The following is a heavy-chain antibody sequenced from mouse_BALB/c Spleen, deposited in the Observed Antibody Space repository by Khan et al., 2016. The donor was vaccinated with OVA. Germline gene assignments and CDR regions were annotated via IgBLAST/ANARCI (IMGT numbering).Heavy chain of an antibody. Sequence: QVQLKESGAVLARPGASVKMSCKASGYTFTSYTIHWIKLRPGQGLEWIGFINPSNGYTNYNQKFKDKATLTADKSSTTVYMQLSSLTSDDSAVYNCVRDGAYHRNDGWFTYWGQGTLVTVSA. V-gene: IGHV1-4*01. J-gene: IGHJ3*01. D-gene: IGHD2-14*01. CDR1: GYTFTSYT. CDR3: VRDGAYHRNDGWFTY. CDR2: INPSNGYT.